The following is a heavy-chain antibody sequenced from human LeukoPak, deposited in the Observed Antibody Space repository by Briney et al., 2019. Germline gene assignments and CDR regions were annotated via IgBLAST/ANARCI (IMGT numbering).Heavy chain of an antibody. V-gene: IGHV3-15*01. CDR2: VKSKTDGGTT. D-gene: IGHD5-18*01. CDR3: TTGTWIQLWLPDY. CDR1: GFTFNNAW. Sequence: PGGSLRLSCAASGFTFNNAWMSWVRQAPGKGLEWVGHVKSKTDGGTTDYATPVKGRFIISRDDSKNTLFLQMNSLKTEDTAVYYCTTGTWIQLWLPDYRGQGTLVTVSS. J-gene: IGHJ4*02.